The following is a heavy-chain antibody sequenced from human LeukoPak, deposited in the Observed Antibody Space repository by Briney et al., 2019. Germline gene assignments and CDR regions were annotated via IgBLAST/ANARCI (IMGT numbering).Heavy chain of an antibody. V-gene: IGHV4-4*09. J-gene: IGHJ4*02. CDR2: IYSGGNT. D-gene: IGHD5-24*01. CDR1: GGSIRNYY. Sequence: SETLSLTCTVSGGSIRNYYWSWIRQPPGKGLEYIGYIYSGGNTDYNPSLKSRVTISVDTSKNQFSLKLSSVTAADTAVYYCARGGYNPFDYWGQGTLVTVSS. CDR3: ARGGYNPFDY.